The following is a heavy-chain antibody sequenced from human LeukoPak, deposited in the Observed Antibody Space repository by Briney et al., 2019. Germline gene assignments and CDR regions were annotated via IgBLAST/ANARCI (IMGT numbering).Heavy chain of an antibody. Sequence: GGSLRLSCAASGFTFDDYGMSWVRQAPGKGLEWVSGINWNGGSTGYADSVKGRFTISRDNAKNSLYLQMNSLRAEDTALYYCARPSRVGAVVTAPFDPWGQGTLVTVSS. CDR3: ARPSRVGAVVTAPFDP. CDR1: GFTFDDYG. CDR2: INWNGGST. V-gene: IGHV3-20*04. D-gene: IGHD2-21*02. J-gene: IGHJ5*02.